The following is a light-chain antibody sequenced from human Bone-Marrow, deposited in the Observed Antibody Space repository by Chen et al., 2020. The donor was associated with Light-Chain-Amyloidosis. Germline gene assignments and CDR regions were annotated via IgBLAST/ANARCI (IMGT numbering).Light chain of an antibody. J-gene: IGKJ4*01. CDR2: GSS. V-gene: IGKV3-20*01. Sequence: EIALTQSPGTQSLSTGEGANHSCRASQTISSNYLTWYQQKFGQAPMLLIYGSSSMATGIPDRFTGSGSGTDFTLTINRLEPEDFAMYYCQQYGTSPLTFGGGTKVEIK. CDR3: QQYGTSPLT. CDR1: QTISSNY.